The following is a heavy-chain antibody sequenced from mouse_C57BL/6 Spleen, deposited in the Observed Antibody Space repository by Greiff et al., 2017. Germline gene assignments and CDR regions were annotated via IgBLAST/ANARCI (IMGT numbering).Heavy chain of an antibody. J-gene: IGHJ4*01. D-gene: IGHD4-1*01. CDR2: IYPGDGDT. CDR1: GYAFSSSW. Sequence: QVQLQQSGPELVKPGASVKISCKASGYAFSSSWMNWVKQRPGKGLEWIGRIYPGDGDTNYNGKFKGKGTLTADKSSSTAYMQLSSLTSEDSAVYFCARRNWENYAMDYWGQGTSVTVSS. CDR3: ARRNWENYAMDY. V-gene: IGHV1-82*01.